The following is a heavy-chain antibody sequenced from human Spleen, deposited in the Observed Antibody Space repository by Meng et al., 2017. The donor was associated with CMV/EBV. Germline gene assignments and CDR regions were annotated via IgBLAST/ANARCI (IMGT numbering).Heavy chain of an antibody. D-gene: IGHD1-26*01. J-gene: IGHJ4*02. V-gene: IGHV4-61*01. CDR1: GGSVISGSYY. CDR2: IYYSGST. Sequence: LSLTCTVSGGSVISGSYYWSWIRQPPGKGLEWIGYIYYSGSTNYNPSLKSRVTISVDTSKNQFSLKLSSVTAADTAVYYCARDAGARFDYWGQGTLVTV. CDR3: ARDAGARFDY.